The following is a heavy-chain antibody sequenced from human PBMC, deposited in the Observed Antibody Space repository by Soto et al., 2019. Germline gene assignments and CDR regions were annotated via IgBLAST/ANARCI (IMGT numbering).Heavy chain of an antibody. CDR2: IYYSVST. J-gene: IGHJ3*02. D-gene: IGHD3-22*01. CDR3: ERDIVRYYYDSSGYFMDIEPPRGDFDI. V-gene: IGHV4-59*12. CDR1: GLTFSSYL. Sequence: SGLTFSSYLISGVLQSPGKGLECIGYIYYSVSTNYNPSLKSRVNISVDTSKNQFSMKLSSVTAADTAVYYCERDIVRYYYDSSGYFMDIEPPRGDFDIWGKGTMVTV.